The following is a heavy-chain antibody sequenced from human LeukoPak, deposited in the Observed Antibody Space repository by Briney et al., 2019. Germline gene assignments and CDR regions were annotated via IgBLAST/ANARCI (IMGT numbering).Heavy chain of an antibody. Sequence: PGGCLRLSCAASGFTFSSYAMHWVRQAPGKGLECVAVISYDGSNKYYADSVKGRFTISRDNSKNTLYLQMNSLRAEDTAVYYCARPYSSSWYDAFDIWGQGTMVTVSS. CDR1: GFTFSSYA. D-gene: IGHD6-13*01. CDR2: ISYDGSNK. J-gene: IGHJ3*02. CDR3: ARPYSSSWYDAFDI. V-gene: IGHV3-30*04.